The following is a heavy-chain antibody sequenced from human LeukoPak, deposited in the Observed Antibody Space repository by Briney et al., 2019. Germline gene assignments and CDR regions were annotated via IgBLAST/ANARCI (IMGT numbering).Heavy chain of an antibody. CDR2: INSDGSST. D-gene: IGHD3-9*01. CDR1: GFTFSSYW. J-gene: IGHJ3*02. CDR3: ARWGYFDGPYAFDI. Sequence: GGSLRLSCAASGFTFSSYWMHWVRQAPGKGLVWVSRINSDGSSTSYADSVKGRFAISRDNAKNTLYLQMNSLRAEDTAVYYCARWGYFDGPYAFDIWGQGTMVTVSS. V-gene: IGHV3-74*01.